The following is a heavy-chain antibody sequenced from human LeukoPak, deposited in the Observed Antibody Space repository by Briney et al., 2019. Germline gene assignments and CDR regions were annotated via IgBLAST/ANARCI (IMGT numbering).Heavy chain of an antibody. CDR1: GGSISSDSYY. V-gene: IGHV4-39*07. CDR3: AWTGIVGATNIDC. Sequence: PSETLSLTCIVSGGSISSDSYYWAWIRQPPGKGLQWIGSLYYRGSAYYDSSLKSRVTIFGDTSKNQFSLKLSSVTAADTAVYYCAWTGIVGATNIDCWGQGTLVTVSS. J-gene: IGHJ4*02. CDR2: LYYRGSA. D-gene: IGHD1-26*01.